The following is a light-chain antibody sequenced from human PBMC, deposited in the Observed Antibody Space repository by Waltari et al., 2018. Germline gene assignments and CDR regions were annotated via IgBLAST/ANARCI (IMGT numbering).Light chain of an antibody. CDR3: QQYYDIPWT. Sequence: EIVMTQSPAILSVSPGEGVTLSCRASQSVRSNLAWYQQKPGQAPRLLIFGASTRATGFPARFSGGGSGTEFTLTITSLQSEDSAVYFCQQYYDIPWTFGQGTKVEIK. V-gene: IGKV3-15*01. J-gene: IGKJ1*01. CDR1: QSVRSN. CDR2: GAS.